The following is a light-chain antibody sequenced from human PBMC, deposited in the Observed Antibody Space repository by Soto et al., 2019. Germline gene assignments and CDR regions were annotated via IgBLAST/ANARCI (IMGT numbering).Light chain of an antibody. Sequence: AIRMIQCPSSFSASTGDRVTITFRASQGISSYLAWYQQKPGKAPKLLIYAASTLQSGVPSRFSGSGSGTDFTLTISCLQSEDFATYYCQQYYSYPPVTFGQGTRLEIK. V-gene: IGKV1-8*01. J-gene: IGKJ5*01. CDR2: AAS. CDR3: QQYYSYPPVT. CDR1: QGISSY.